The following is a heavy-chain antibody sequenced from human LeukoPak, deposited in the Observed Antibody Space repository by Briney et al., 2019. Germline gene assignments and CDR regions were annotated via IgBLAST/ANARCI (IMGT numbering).Heavy chain of an antibody. D-gene: IGHD3-22*01. CDR3: TTVDYDISGYYY. V-gene: IGHV3-15*01. Sequence: PGGSLRLSCAASGFTLSDAWMTWVRQAPGKGLEWVGRIKSKSDGGTTDYAAPVKGRFTISRDDSKNTLFLQMKSLKTEDTAVYYCTTVDYDISGYYYRGQGTLVTVSS. J-gene: IGHJ4*02. CDR2: IKSKSDGGTT. CDR1: GFTLSDAW.